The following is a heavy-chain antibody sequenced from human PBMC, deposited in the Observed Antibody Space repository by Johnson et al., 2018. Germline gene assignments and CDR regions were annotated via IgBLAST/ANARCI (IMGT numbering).Heavy chain of an antibody. CDR1: GFTFSSSG. D-gene: IGHD3-3*01. V-gene: IGHV3-33*01. CDR3: ARAFGYTMFGVVNAYYMDV. Sequence: QVQLVQSGGGVVQPGGSLRLSCAASGFTFSSSGMHWVRQAPGKGLEWVAVIWYDGSNKYSADAVKGRLPISRDNSKNTLYLQMNSMRAEDTAVYYCARAFGYTMFGVVNAYYMDVWGKGTTVTVSS. CDR2: IWYDGSNK. J-gene: IGHJ6*03.